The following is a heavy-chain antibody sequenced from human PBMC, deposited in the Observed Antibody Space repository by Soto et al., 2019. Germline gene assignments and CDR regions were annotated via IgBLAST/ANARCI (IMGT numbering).Heavy chain of an antibody. CDR2: IYYSGST. CDR3: ARLPYSSSWSLNDY. V-gene: IGHV4-39*01. CDR1: GGSISSSSYY. D-gene: IGHD6-13*01. J-gene: IGHJ4*02. Sequence: SETLSLTCTVSGGSISSSSYYWGWSRQPPGKGLEWIGSIYYSGSTYYNPSLKSRVTISVDTSKNQFSLKLSSVTAADTAVYYCARLPYSSSWSLNDYWGQGTLVTVSS.